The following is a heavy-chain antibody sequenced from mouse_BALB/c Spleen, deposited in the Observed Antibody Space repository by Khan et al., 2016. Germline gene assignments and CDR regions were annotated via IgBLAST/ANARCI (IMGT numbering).Heavy chain of an antibody. CDR2: INPSSGYT. CDR3: ARARLLTEGWFAY. V-gene: IGHV1-4*01. Sequence: QVQLQQSGAELARPGASVKMSCKASGYTFTSYTMHWVKQRPGQGLEWIGYINPSSGYTNYNQKFKDKATLTADKSSSTAYMQLSSLTSEDSAVYYGARARLLTEGWFAYWCQGTLVTVSA. D-gene: IGHD2-10*01. J-gene: IGHJ3*01. CDR1: GYTFTSYT.